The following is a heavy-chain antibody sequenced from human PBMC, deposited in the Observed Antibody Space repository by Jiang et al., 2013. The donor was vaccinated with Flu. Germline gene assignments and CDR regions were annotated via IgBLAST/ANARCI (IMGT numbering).Heavy chain of an antibody. D-gene: IGHD1-14*01. V-gene: IGHV1-18*04. CDR2: ISAYNGNT. CDR1: GYTFTSYG. CDR3: AREDSSRGTLIRPNYYYYYGMDV. Sequence: SGAEVKKPGASVKVSCKASGYTFTSYGISWVRQAPGQGLEWMGWISAYNGNTNYAQKLQGRVTMTTDTSTSTAYMELRSLRSDDTAVYYCAREDSSRGTLIRPNYYYYYGMDVWGQGTTVTVSS. J-gene: IGHJ6*02.